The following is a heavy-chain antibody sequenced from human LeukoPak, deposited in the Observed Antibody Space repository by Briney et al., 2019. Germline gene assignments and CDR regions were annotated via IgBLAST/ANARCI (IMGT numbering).Heavy chain of an antibody. Sequence: PGGSLRLSCAASGFTFSSDAMSWVRQAPGKGLEWVSAISGSGGSTYYADSVKGRFTISRDNSKNTLYLQMNSLRAEDTAVYYCARDSRASGWNWGDAFDIWGQGTMVTVSS. CDR2: ISGSGGST. CDR3: ARDSRASGWNWGDAFDI. CDR1: GFTFSSDA. V-gene: IGHV3-23*01. J-gene: IGHJ3*02. D-gene: IGHD6-19*01.